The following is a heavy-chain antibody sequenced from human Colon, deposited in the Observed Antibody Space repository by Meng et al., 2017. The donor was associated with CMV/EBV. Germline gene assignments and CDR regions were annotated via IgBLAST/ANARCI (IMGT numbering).Heavy chain of an antibody. Sequence: SETLSLTCTVSGGSVSSGPYYWSWIRQPPGKGLEWIAFISYSGSSNYNPSLKSRVTISADTSKNQISLKLSSVTAADTAMYYCARGEQLSDFDYWGQGTLVTVSS. CDR2: ISYSGSS. J-gene: IGHJ4*02. CDR3: ARGEQLSDFDY. V-gene: IGHV4-61*01. CDR1: GGSVSSGPYY. D-gene: IGHD6-6*01.